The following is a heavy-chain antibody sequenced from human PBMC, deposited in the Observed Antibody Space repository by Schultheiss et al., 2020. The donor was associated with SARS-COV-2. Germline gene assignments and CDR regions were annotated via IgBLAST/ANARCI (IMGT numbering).Heavy chain of an antibody. V-gene: IGHV3-23*01. CDR1: GFTFSSYA. J-gene: IGHJ4*02. CDR2: ISGSGGST. D-gene: IGHD3-22*01. CDR3: ARDSYDSSGPLDY. Sequence: GESLKISCAASGFTFSSYAMSWVRQAPGKGLEWVSAISGSGGSTYYADSVKGRFTISRDNSKNTLYLQMNSLRAEDTAVYYCARDSYDSSGPLDYWGQGTLVTVSS.